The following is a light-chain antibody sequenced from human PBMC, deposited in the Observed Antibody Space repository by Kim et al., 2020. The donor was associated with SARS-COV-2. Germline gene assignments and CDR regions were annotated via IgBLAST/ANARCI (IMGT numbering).Light chain of an antibody. CDR1: SSDVGNYNY. Sequence: GQSFTITCTGTSSDVGNYNYVSWYQRHPGKAPTLMIYDVTERPSGVPDRFSGSKSGNTASLTVSGLQAEDEADYYCSSYAGSNNWVFGGGTKVTVL. J-gene: IGLJ3*02. CDR2: DVT. V-gene: IGLV2-8*01. CDR3: SSYAGSNNWV.